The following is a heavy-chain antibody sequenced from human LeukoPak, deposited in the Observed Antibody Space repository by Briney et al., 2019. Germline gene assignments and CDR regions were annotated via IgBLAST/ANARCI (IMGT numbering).Heavy chain of an antibody. J-gene: IGHJ4*02. D-gene: IGHD4-17*01. Sequence: RGGSPRLSCAASGFTFSSYEMNWVRQAPGKGLEWVSYITSSGNTIYYADSVKGRFTISRDNAKNSLSLQMNSLRAEDTAVYYCARLTTMTTTGGPFDYWGQGTLVPVS. V-gene: IGHV3-48*03. CDR1: GFTFSSYE. CDR3: ARLTTMTTTGGPFDY. CDR2: ITSSGNTI.